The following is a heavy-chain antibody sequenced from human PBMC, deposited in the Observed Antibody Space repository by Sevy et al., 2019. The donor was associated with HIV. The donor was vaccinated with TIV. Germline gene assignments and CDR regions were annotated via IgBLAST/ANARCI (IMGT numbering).Heavy chain of an antibody. D-gene: IGHD6-13*01. J-gene: IGHJ4*02. Sequence: GGSLRLSCVASGFTFSDHYMEWVRQAPGKGLEWVGRTRNKADGYTTEYAASVKGRFTFSRDEYKNSLYVQMNSLKAEATAVYYCATHAGIAAAGRVFDYWGQGTLVTVSS. CDR2: TRNKADGYTT. V-gene: IGHV3-72*01. CDR1: GFTFSDHY. CDR3: ATHAGIAAAGRVFDY.